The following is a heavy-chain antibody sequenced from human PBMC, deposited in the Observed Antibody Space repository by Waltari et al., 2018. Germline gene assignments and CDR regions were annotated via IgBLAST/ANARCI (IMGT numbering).Heavy chain of an antibody. CDR3: AILKIAASHSDYYFDY. CDR2: IHPGDSHT. Sequence: EVQLVQSGAEVKKPGESLKISCKGSGYSFTSYWIGWVRQMPGKGLEWMGIIHPGDSHTRYSPSIQGQVTNSADKSISTAYLQWSSLKAADTAIYYCAILKIAASHSDYYFDYWGQGTLVTVSS. J-gene: IGHJ4*02. V-gene: IGHV5-51*01. CDR1: GYSFTSYW. D-gene: IGHD6-13*01.